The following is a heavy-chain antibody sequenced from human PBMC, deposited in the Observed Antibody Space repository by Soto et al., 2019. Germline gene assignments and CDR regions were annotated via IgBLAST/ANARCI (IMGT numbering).Heavy chain of an antibody. CDR1: GASISRDS. CDR3: ARTEIYWLTMVRGGIDWFDP. V-gene: IGHV4-59*01. Sequence: QVQLHESGPGLVRPSETLFLTCTVSGASISRDSWSWIRQPPGKGLDWIGHIYYSGNTDYNPSLKSRVTMSVDTSKNQFSLRLSSVTAADTAVYYCARTEIYWLTMVRGGIDWFDPWGQGTLVTVSS. J-gene: IGHJ5*02. CDR2: IYYSGNT. D-gene: IGHD3-10*01.